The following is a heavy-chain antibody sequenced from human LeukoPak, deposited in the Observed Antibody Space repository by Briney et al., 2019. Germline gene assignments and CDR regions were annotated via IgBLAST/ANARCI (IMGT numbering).Heavy chain of an antibody. Sequence: KPSEALSLTCTVSGGSISSYYWTWIRQPAGKGLEWIGRIHPSGTTNHNPSLKSRVIMSLDMSNNQFSLKVGSVTAADTAVYYCARETEVPGGRSWDFWGQGTLVTVSS. V-gene: IGHV4-4*07. J-gene: IGHJ4*02. CDR3: ARETEVPGGRSWDF. CDR2: IHPSGTT. CDR1: GGSISSYY. D-gene: IGHD6-19*01.